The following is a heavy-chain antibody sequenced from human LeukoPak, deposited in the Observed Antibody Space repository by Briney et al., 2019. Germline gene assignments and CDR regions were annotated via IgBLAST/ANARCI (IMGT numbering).Heavy chain of an antibody. D-gene: IGHD3-22*01. J-gene: IGHJ4*02. CDR1: GFTVSSNY. V-gene: IGHV3-66*04. CDR3: ARHSDTYYYDSSGYLLDY. Sequence: GGSLRLSCAASGFTVSSNYMSWVRQAPGKGLEWVSVIYSGGSTYYADSVKGRFTISRDNSKNTLYLQMNSLRAEDTAVYYCARHSDTYYYDSSGYLLDYWGQGTLVTVSS. CDR2: IYSGGST.